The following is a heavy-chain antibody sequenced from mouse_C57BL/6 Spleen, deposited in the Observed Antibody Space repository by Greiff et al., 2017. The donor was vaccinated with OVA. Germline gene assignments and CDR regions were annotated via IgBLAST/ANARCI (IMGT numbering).Heavy chain of an antibody. CDR1: GYSITSGYY. V-gene: IGHV3-6*01. J-gene: IGHJ2*01. Sequence: EVQLVESGPGLVKPSQSLSLTCSVTGYSITSGYYWNWIRQFPGNKLEWMGYISYDGSNNYNPSLKNRISITRDTSKNQFFLKLNSVTTEDTATYYCARENWFDYWGQGTTLTVSS. CDR2: ISYDGSN. CDR3: ARENWFDY. D-gene: IGHD4-1*01.